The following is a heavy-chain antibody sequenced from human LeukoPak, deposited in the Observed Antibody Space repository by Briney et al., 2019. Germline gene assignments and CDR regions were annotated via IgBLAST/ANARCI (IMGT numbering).Heavy chain of an antibody. CDR1: GRSISRYY. V-gene: IGHV4-4*09. D-gene: IGHD2-2*01. CDR2: VYTTGAT. Sequence: SETLSLTRTVSGRSISRYYWSWIRQPPGRGLEWIGYVYTTGATDYNPSLKSRVTKSTDTSSNQISLRLTSVTAADTALYYCAGQSCSGSGCWKLLDYLGQGAQVSVCS. CDR3: AGQSCSGSGCWKLLDY. J-gene: IGHJ4*02.